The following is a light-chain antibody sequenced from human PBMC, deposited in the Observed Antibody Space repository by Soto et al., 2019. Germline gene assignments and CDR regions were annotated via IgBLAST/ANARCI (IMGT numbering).Light chain of an antibody. CDR2: EVS. CDR3: SSYTTSSTVL. Sequence: QSALTQPASVSGSPGQSITISCTGTSSDVGGYNYLSWYQQHPGKAPKLMIYEVSNRPSGVSNRFSGSKSANTASLTISGLQTEDEADYYCSSYTTSSTVLFGGGTKLTVL. CDR1: SSDVGGYNY. V-gene: IGLV2-14*01. J-gene: IGLJ2*01.